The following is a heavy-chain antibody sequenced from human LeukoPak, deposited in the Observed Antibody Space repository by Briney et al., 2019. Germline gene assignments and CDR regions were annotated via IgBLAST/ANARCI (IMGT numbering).Heavy chain of an antibody. CDR3: ARVSGYCSGGRCYGGQWFDP. D-gene: IGHD2-15*01. V-gene: IGHV4-4*07. CDR2: VFHTGQH. Sequence: PSETLSLTCSVSGESMTPYYWTWIRQSAGKGLEWLGRVFHTGQHNYNPSLKSRLSMPLDASRNLVSLTLTSVTAADTAIYYCARVSGYCSGGRCYGGQWFDPWGQGTLVIVSS. CDR1: GESMTPYY. J-gene: IGHJ5*02.